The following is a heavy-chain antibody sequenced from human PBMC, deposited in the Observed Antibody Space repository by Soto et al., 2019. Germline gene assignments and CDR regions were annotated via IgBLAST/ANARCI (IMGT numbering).Heavy chain of an antibody. J-gene: IGHJ4*02. D-gene: IGHD3-10*01. CDR2: IYTTGST. CDR1: GVSISNNY. V-gene: IGHV4-4*07. Sequence: PSETLSLTCTVSGVSISNNYWNWIRQPAGEGLEWIGRIYTTGSTNYNPSLKGRVTMSVDSSKSQSSLKLTSVTAADTAMYYCARNPSGMLTDRYYFDYWGQGSLVTVSS. CDR3: ARNPSGMLTDRYYFDY.